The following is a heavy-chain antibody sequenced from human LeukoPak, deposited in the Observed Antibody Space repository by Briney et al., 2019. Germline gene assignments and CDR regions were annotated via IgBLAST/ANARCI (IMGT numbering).Heavy chain of an antibody. V-gene: IGHV3-30*02. Sequence: PGGSLRLSCAASGFTFSSYGMHWVRQAPGKGLEWVAFIRYDGSNKYYADSVKGRFTISRDNSKNTLYLQMNSLRAEDTAVYYCAKDLVGYCSSTGCYGDQYWGQGTLVTVSS. D-gene: IGHD2-2*03. J-gene: IGHJ4*02. CDR1: GFTFSSYG. CDR3: AKDLVGYCSSTGCYGDQY. CDR2: IRYDGSNK.